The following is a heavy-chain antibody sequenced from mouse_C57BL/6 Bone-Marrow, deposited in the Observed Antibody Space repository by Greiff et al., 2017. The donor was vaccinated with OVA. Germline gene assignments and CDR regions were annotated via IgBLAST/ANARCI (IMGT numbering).Heavy chain of an antibody. D-gene: IGHD2-5*01. CDR1: GFSFNTYA. Sequence: EVMLVESGGGLVQPKGSLKLSCAASGFSFNTYAMNWVRQAPGKGLEWVARIRSKSNNYATYYADSVKDRFTISRDDSESMRYLQMNNLKTEDTAMYYCVRLAHSNFYAMDYWGQGTSVTVSS. CDR2: IRSKSNNYAT. CDR3: VRLAHSNFYAMDY. V-gene: IGHV10-1*01. J-gene: IGHJ4*01.